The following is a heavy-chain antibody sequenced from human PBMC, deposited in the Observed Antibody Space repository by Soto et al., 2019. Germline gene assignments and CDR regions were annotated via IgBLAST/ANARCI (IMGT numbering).Heavy chain of an antibody. J-gene: IGHJ1*01. V-gene: IGHV1-18*01. CDR2: ISAYNGKT. CDR3: ARGFMITFGGVIASEYFQH. D-gene: IGHD3-16*02. CDR1: GYTFTSYG. Sequence: QVPLVQSEAEVKKPGASVKVSCKASGYTFTSYGISWVRQAPGQGLEWMGWISAYNGKTNYAQKLQGRVTMTTDTSTSTAYMELRSLRSDDTAVYYCARGFMITFGGVIASEYFQHWGQGTLVTVSS.